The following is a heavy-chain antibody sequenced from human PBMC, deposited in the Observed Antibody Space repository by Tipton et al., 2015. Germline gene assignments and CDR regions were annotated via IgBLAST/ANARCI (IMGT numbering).Heavy chain of an antibody. Sequence: TLSLTCAVYGGSFSGYYWSWIRQPPGKGLAWIGEIFHSGNTHYNPSLRSRLTISVDKSKNQFSLKLSSVTAADTAVYFCARGGRYDILTGHSHQYGMDVWGQGTTVTVSS. CDR1: GGSFSGYY. CDR2: IFHSGNT. CDR3: ARGGRYDILTGHSHQYGMDV. V-gene: IGHV4-34*01. J-gene: IGHJ6*02. D-gene: IGHD3-9*01.